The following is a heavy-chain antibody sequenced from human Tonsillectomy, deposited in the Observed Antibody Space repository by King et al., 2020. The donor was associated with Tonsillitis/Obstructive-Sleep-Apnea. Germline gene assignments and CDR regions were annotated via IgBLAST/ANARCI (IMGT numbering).Heavy chain of an antibody. V-gene: IGHV3-7*03. Sequence: VQLVESGGGLVQPGGSLRLSCAASGFSFSTYWMSWVRQAPGKGLEWVANIKQDGSEKYCVDSVRGRFTISRDNAKNSLYLQMNSLRAEDTAVYYCASHLGADFLHWYFDLWGRGTLITVSS. J-gene: IGHJ2*01. CDR1: GFSFSTYW. CDR2: IKQDGSEK. CDR3: ASHLGADFLHWYFDL. D-gene: IGHD2-21*02.